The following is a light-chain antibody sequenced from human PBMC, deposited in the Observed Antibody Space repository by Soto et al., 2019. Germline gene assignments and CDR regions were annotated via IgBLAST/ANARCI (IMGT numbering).Light chain of an antibody. J-gene: IGKJ1*01. CDR3: HQYGSSPVT. V-gene: IGKV3-20*01. CDR1: QSVSSSY. Sequence: EIVLTQSPGTLSLSPGERATLSCRASQSVSSSYLAWYQQKPGQAPRLLIYGASSRATGIPDRFSGSGSGTDFTRTISSLEPEDLAVYYCHQYGSSPVTFGQGTKVEIK. CDR2: GAS.